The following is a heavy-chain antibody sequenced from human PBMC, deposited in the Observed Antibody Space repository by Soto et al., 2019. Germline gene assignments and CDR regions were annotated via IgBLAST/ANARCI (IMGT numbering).Heavy chain of an antibody. V-gene: IGHV1-46*01. CDR3: ARKENCSDGICYSEYFQR. CDR2: VNPSGGST. CDR1: GYIFTAYS. Sequence: QVQLVQSGAEVKKPGASVKVSCKASGYIFTAYSMHWVRQDPGQGLEWMGVVNPSGGSTNYAQKFQGRITMTRDTSTSTVYMDLSSLTSEDTAVYYCARKENCSDGICYSEYFQRWGQGTLVTVSS. D-gene: IGHD2-15*01. J-gene: IGHJ1*01.